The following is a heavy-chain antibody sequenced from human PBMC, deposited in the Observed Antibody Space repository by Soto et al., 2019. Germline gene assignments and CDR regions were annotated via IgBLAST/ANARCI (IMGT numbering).Heavy chain of an antibody. CDR1: GFTFSSYS. V-gene: IGHV3-21*01. CDR2: ISGSSSYI. CDR3: ARDTYYYGSGSYSP. J-gene: IGHJ5*02. Sequence: EVQLVESGGGLVKPGGSLRLSCAASGFTFSSYSMNWVRQAPGKGLEWVSSISGSSSYIYYADSVKGRFTISRDNAKNSLYLQMNSLRAEDTAVYYCARDTYYYGSGSYSPWGQGTLVTVSS. D-gene: IGHD3-10*01.